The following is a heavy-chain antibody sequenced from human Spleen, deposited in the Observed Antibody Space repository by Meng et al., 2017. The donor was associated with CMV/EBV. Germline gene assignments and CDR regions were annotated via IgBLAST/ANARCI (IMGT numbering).Heavy chain of an antibody. CDR3: AGCWSDYDFWSGYWG. Sequence: QLQGSGPWLVKPSGTPAPTCTCSGGSNSRCCYYWGWTRQPPGKGLGLIGSIYLSGGPHYHPSPQSRVTILVDTSKNPFSLKLSSVTAAETAVYYCAGCWSDYDFWSGYWGWGQGTLVTVSS. CDR2: IYLSGGP. V-gene: IGHV4-39*07. J-gene: IGHJ4*02. CDR1: GGSNSRCCYY. D-gene: IGHD3-3*01.